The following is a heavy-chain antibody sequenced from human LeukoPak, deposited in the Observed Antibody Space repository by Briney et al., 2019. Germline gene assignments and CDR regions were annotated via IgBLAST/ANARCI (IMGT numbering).Heavy chain of an antibody. D-gene: IGHD3-10*01. CDR1: VGSISNYY. J-gene: IGHJ4*02. CDR2: IYSSGDT. CDR3: ARQDGYYFGSGSYMYYFDY. V-gene: IGHV4-59*01. Sequence: SETLSLTCTVSVGSISNYYWSWIRQPPGKGLECIGYIYSSGDTNYNPSLKSRVTILVDTPKNQFSLKLSYVTAADTAVYYCARQDGYYFGSGSYMYYFDYWGQGTLVSVSS.